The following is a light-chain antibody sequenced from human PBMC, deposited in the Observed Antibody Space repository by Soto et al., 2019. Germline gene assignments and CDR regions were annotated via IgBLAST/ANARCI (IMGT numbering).Light chain of an antibody. Sequence: QSLPTPPPPTSGAPRARVTLFWSGNSSQNGSNDVYWYQQLPGTSPRLLIYRSNHRPLGVPDRFSGSKSDTSASLAISGLRSEDEADYFCATWDDSLSGHYVFGTGTKVTVL. CDR3: ATWDDSLSGHYV. CDR1: SSQNGSND. V-gene: IGLV1-47*01. J-gene: IGLJ1*01. CDR2: RSN.